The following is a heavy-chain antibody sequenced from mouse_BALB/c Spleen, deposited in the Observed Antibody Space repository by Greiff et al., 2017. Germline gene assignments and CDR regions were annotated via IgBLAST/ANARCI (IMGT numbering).Heavy chain of an antibody. J-gene: IGHJ3*01. CDR2: IYPGSGST. CDR1: GYTFTSYW. CDR3: TRWGDYGFAY. Sequence: KQPGSELVRPGASVKLSCKASGYTFTSYWMHWVKQRHGQGLEWIGNIYPGSGSTNYDEKFKSKGTLTVDTSSSTAYMHLSSLTSEDSAVYYCTRWGDYGFAYWGQGTLVTVSA. D-gene: IGHD2-4*01. V-gene: IGHV1S22*01.